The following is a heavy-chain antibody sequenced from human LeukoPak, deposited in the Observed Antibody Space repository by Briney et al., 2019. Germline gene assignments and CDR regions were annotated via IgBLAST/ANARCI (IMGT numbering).Heavy chain of an antibody. CDR2: IKQDGSEK. D-gene: IGHD6-13*01. CDR1: AFTFSSYW. CDR3: ARGIAAAGLFDY. Sequence: GGSLRLSCAASAFTFSSYWMSWVRQAPGKGLEWVANIKQDGSEKYYVDSVKGRFTISRDNAKNSLYLQMNSLRAEDTAVYYCARGIAAAGLFDYWGQGTLVTVSS. J-gene: IGHJ4*02. V-gene: IGHV3-7*01.